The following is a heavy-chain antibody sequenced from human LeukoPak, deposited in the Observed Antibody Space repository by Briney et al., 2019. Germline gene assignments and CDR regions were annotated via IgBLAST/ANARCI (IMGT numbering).Heavy chain of an antibody. Sequence: SETLSLTCTVSGGSISSYYWSWIRQPPGKALEYIGYIYYNGGTNYNPSLKSRVTISVDTSKNQFSLKLNSVTAADTAVYYCASSGSYYRFDYWGQGTLVAVSS. D-gene: IGHD1-26*01. CDR2: IYYNGGT. CDR1: GGSISSYY. V-gene: IGHV4-59*08. CDR3: ASSGSYYRFDY. J-gene: IGHJ4*02.